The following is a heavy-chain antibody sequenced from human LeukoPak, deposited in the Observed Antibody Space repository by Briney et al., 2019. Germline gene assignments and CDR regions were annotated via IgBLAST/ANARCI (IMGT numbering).Heavy chain of an antibody. Sequence: SVKVSCKASGGTFSSYAISWVRQAPGQGLEWMGGIIPIFGTANYAQKFQGRVTITADESTSTAYMELSSLRAEDTAVYYCARDGNWAVAGYDYWGQGTLVTVSS. D-gene: IGHD6-19*01. CDR1: GGTFSSYA. CDR3: ARDGNWAVAGYDY. V-gene: IGHV1-69*13. J-gene: IGHJ4*02. CDR2: IIPIFGTA.